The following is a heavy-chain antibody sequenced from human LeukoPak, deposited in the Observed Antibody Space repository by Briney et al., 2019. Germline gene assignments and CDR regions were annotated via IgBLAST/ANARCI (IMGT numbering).Heavy chain of an antibody. D-gene: IGHD3-10*01. V-gene: IGHV3-33*01. Sequence: GGSLRLSCAASGFTFSSYGMHWVRQAPGKGLEWVAVIWYDGSSKYYADSVKGRFTISRDNSKNTLYLQMNSLRAEDTAVYYCARDYYGSGSPIGFDPWGQGTLVTVSS. J-gene: IGHJ5*02. CDR1: GFTFSSYG. CDR2: IWYDGSSK. CDR3: ARDYYGSGSPIGFDP.